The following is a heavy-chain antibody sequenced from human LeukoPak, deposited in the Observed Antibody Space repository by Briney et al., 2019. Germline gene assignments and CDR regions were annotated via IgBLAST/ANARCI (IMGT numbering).Heavy chain of an antibody. D-gene: IGHD2-15*01. V-gene: IGHV3-49*04. CDR2: IRSKPYGGTT. Sequence: GGSLRLSCTASGFSLGDEAMTWVRQAPGKGLEWVGFIRSKPYGGTTEYAASVKGRFTISRDDSKSIAYLQMNSLKSEDTAVYYCTRGGIRYYYCGMDVWGQGTTVTVSS. J-gene: IGHJ6*02. CDR3: TRGGIRYYYCGMDV. CDR1: GFSLGDEA.